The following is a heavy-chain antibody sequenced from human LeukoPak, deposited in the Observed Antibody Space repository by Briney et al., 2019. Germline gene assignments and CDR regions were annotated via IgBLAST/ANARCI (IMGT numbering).Heavy chain of an antibody. J-gene: IGHJ4*02. CDR1: GYTFTGYY. Sequence: GASVKVSCKASGYTFTGYYIHWVRQAPGQGLEWIGIINPNGGTTSYAQTFQGRVTMTRDTSTSTVYMELSSLRSEDTAVYYCARDLRGLRWFGLIDYWGQGTLVTVSS. D-gene: IGHD3-10*01. V-gene: IGHV1-46*01. CDR3: ARDLRGLRWFGLIDY. CDR2: INPNGGTT.